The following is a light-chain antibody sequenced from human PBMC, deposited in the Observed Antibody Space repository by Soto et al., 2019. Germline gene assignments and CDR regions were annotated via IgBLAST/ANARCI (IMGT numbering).Light chain of an antibody. Sequence: AIRMTQSPSSFSASTGDRVTITRRASQGISSYLAWYQQKPGKAPQLLIYAASTLQSGVPSRFSGSGSGTDFTLTISCLQSEDFATYYCQQYENLPTFGQGTRLEIK. CDR1: QGISSY. CDR2: AAS. CDR3: QQYENLPT. J-gene: IGKJ5*01. V-gene: IGKV1-8*01.